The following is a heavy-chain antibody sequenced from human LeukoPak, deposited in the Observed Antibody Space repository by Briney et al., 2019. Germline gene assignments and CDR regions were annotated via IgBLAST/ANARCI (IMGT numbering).Heavy chain of an antibody. V-gene: IGHV3-53*01. CDR3: AKGRTPRIQLWLCEAHA. Sequence: PGGSLRLSRVVSGFTVSSNYMSWVRQAPGKGLEWVSVIYSGGSTYYTDSVQGRFTISRDNSKNTLYLQMDNLRAGDTAVYYCAKGRTPRIQLWLCEAHAWGQGTPVTVSS. CDR1: GFTVSSNY. J-gene: IGHJ4*02. CDR2: IYSGGST. D-gene: IGHD5-18*01.